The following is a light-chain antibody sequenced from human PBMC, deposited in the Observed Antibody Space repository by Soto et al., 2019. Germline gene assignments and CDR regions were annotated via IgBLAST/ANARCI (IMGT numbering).Light chain of an antibody. Sequence: DIVMTQSPDSLAVSLGEGATINCRSSQSVFYTSNNKNYLAWYQQRPGQPPKLLLYWESNRESGVPDRFSGSGSGTDFTLTLSSLQPEDVAVYFCQQYYSTPLTFGGGTKVEIK. J-gene: IGKJ4*01. CDR1: QSVFYTSNNKNY. CDR3: QQYYSTPLT. CDR2: WES. V-gene: IGKV4-1*01.